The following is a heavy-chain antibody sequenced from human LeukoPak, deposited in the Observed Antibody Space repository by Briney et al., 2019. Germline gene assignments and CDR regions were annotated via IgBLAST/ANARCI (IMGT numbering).Heavy chain of an antibody. J-gene: IGHJ4*02. Sequence: SETLSLTCTVSGGSISSYSWSWIRQPPGKGLEWIGYIYYSGSTNYNPSLKSRVTISVDTSKNQFSPKLSSVTAADTAVYYCARDGPYSSSWTGDFDYWGQGTLDTVSS. CDR2: IYYSGST. CDR3: ARDGPYSSSWTGDFDY. D-gene: IGHD6-13*01. V-gene: IGHV4-59*01. CDR1: GGSISSYS.